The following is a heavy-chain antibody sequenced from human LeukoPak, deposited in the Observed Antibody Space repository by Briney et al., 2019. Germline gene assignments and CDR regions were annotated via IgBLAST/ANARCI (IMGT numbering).Heavy chain of an antibody. CDR3: ARAEGGWSYYFDY. D-gene: IGHD6-19*01. CDR1: GVSFSGYY. CDR2: INHSGST. V-gene: IGHV4-34*01. J-gene: IGHJ4*02. Sequence: SETLSLTCAVYGVSFSGYYWSWIRQPPGKGLEWIGEINHSGSTNYNPSLKSRVTISVDTSKNQFSLKLSSVTAADTAVYYCARAEGGWSYYFDYWGQGTLVTVSS.